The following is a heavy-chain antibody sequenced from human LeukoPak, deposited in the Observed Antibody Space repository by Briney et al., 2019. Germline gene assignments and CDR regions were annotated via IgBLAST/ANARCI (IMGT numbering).Heavy chain of an antibody. CDR2: ISSSGSTI. CDR3: ARGGGSGSYYPFDY. D-gene: IGHD3-10*01. Sequence: VGSLRLSCAASGFTFSSYEMNWVRQAPGKGLEWVSYISSSGSTIYYADSVKGRFTISRDNAKNSLYLQMNSLRAEDTAVYYCARGGGSGSYYPFDYWGQGTLVTVSS. J-gene: IGHJ4*02. V-gene: IGHV3-48*03. CDR1: GFTFSSYE.